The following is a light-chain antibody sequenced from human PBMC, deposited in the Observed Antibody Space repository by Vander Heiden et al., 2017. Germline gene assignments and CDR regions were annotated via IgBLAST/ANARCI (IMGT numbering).Light chain of an antibody. CDR3: AAWDDSLNGVL. CDR1: TSNIGSNT. V-gene: IGLV1-44*01. J-gene: IGLJ2*01. Sequence: SVLPQPPSPSGTPGQRVTISCSGSTSNIGSNTVNWYQQLPGTAPKLLIYSNNQRPSGVPDRLSGSKSGTSASLAISGLQSEDEADYYCAAWDDSLNGVLFGGGTKLTVL. CDR2: SNN.